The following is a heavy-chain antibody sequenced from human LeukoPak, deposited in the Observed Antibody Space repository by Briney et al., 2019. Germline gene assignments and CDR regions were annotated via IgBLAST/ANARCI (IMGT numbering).Heavy chain of an antibody. CDR1: GFTFSSYA. CDR2: TSDDGSSK. CDR3: ARAHSSSWHNFDF. J-gene: IGHJ4*02. V-gene: IGHV3-30-3*01. D-gene: IGHD6-13*01. Sequence: GGSLRLSCAASGFTFSSYAMSWVRQAPGKGLEWVAVTSDDGSSKSYADSVKGRFTISRDNSKNTLYLQMNSLRAEDTAVYYCARAHSSSWHNFDFWGQGTLVTVSS.